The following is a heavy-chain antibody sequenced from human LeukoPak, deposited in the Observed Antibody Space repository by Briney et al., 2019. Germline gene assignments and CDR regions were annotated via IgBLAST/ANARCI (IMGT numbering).Heavy chain of an antibody. CDR3: ARVDVDDLWNGQRDEAFDY. CDR1: GYTFTNYY. D-gene: IGHD3-3*01. Sequence: ASVKVSCKASGYTFTNYYIHWVRQAPGQGLEWMGRINPNSGGTNYAQKFQGRVTMTRDTSISTAYMELSRLRSDDTAVYYCARVDVDDLWNGQRDEAFDYWGQGTLVTVSS. J-gene: IGHJ4*02. CDR2: INPNSGGT. V-gene: IGHV1-2*06.